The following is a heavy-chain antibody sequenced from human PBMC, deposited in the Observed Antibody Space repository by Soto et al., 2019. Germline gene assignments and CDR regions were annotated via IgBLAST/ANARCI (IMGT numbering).Heavy chain of an antibody. Sequence: GGSLRLSCSASGFTFSSYAMHWVRQAPGKGLEYVSGVRGNGDPPFYADSVKGRFTISRDNSKNTLYLQMSSLSADDTAVYYCVKSRGGNNFDFFDWGQGAMVTV. D-gene: IGHD5-12*01. V-gene: IGHV3-64D*06. CDR2: VRGNGDPP. CDR1: GFTFSSYA. CDR3: VKSRGGNNFDFFD. J-gene: IGHJ4*02.